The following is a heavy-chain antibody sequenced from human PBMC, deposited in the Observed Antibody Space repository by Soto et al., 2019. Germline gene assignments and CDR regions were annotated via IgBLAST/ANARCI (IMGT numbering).Heavy chain of an antibody. CDR1: GGTFSSYA. Sequence: GASVKVSCKASGGTFSSYAISWVRQAPGQGLEWMGGIIPIFGTANYAQKFQGRVTITADESTSTAYMELSSLRSEDTAVYYCARDLSKQVRGVRLIKPDCYYYGMDVWGQGTTVTVSS. J-gene: IGHJ6*02. V-gene: IGHV1-69*13. CDR2: IIPIFGTA. D-gene: IGHD2-8*01. CDR3: ARDLSKQVRGVRLIKPDCYYYGMDV.